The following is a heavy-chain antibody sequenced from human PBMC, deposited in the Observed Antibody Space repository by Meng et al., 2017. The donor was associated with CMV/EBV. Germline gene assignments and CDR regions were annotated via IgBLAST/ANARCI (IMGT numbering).Heavy chain of an antibody. V-gene: IGHV1-69*12. CDR3: ARVCGGSCFDY. CDR1: GGTFSSYA. Sequence: QVQAVRSGAGVKKPGASGKVPCKASGGTFSSYAISWVRQAPGQGLEWMGGIIPIFGTANYAQKFQGRVTITADESTSTAYMELSSLRSEDTAVYYCARVCGGSCFDYWGQGTLVTVSS. D-gene: IGHD2-15*01. J-gene: IGHJ4*02. CDR2: IIPIFGTA.